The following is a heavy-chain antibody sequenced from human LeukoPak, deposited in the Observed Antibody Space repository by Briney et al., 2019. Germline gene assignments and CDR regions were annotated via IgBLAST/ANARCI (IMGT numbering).Heavy chain of an antibody. D-gene: IGHD2-15*01. CDR3: AREPPPDIVVVVAARGEDY. CDR1: GFTFSDYY. CDR2: ISSSGSTI. V-gene: IGHV3-11*04. J-gene: IGHJ4*02. Sequence: PGGSLRLSCAASGFTFSDYYMSWIRQAPGKGLEWVSYISSSGSTIYYADSVKGRFTISRDNAKNSLYLQMNSLRAEDTAVYYCAREPPPDIVVVVAARGEDYWGQGTLVTVSS.